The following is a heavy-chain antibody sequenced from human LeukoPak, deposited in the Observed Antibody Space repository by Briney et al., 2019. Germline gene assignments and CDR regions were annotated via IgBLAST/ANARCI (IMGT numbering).Heavy chain of an antibody. CDR1: GYTFTGYY. CDR3: AREVVTMVRGVSGPFDY. Sequence: ASAKVSCKASGYTFTGYYMHWVRQAPGQGLEWMGWINPNSGGTNYAQKFQGRVTMTRDTSISTAYMELSRLRSDDTAVYYCAREVVTMVRGVSGPFDYWGQGTLVTVSS. CDR2: INPNSGGT. V-gene: IGHV1-2*02. D-gene: IGHD3-10*01. J-gene: IGHJ4*02.